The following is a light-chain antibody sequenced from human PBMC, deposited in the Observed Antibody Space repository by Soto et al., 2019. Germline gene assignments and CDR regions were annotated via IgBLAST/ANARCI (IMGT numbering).Light chain of an antibody. CDR1: RSDVGGYNY. J-gene: IGLJ2*01. CDR2: EVT. Sequence: QSALTQPASVSGSPGQSITISCTGTRSDVGGYNYVSWYQHHPGKAPKLLIYEVTNRPAEVSNRSSGSKSGITASLTISGLQSEDEAYYYCSSYTSGSTVIFGGGTKLTVL. V-gene: IGLV2-14*01. CDR3: SSYTSGSTVI.